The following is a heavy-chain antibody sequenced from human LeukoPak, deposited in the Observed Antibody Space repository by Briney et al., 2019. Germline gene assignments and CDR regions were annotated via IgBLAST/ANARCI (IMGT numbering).Heavy chain of an antibody. D-gene: IGHD3-10*01. CDR1: GLTFSGYW. V-gene: IGHV3-7*01. CDR3: ARDRGFGQADV. Sequence: GGSLTLSCAASGLTFSGYWMSWLRQAPGKGLEWVANIKQDGGEKYYVDSVKGRFTISRDNAKNSLYLQMNSLRAEDTAVYYCARDRGFGQADVWGKGTTVTVS. CDR2: IKQDGGEK. J-gene: IGHJ6*03.